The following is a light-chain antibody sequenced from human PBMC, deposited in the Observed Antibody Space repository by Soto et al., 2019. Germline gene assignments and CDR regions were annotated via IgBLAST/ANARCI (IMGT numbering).Light chain of an antibody. CDR2: GAS. J-gene: IGKJ1*01. V-gene: IGKV3-15*01. CDR1: QSVSSN. CDR3: QKYNNWPPMA. Sequence: EIVMTQSPATLSVSPGERATLSCRASQSVSSNLAWYQQKPGQAPRLLIYGASTRANGIPARFSGSGSGTDFTLTISSLQSEDFAVYYCQKYNNWPPMAFGQGTKVEIK.